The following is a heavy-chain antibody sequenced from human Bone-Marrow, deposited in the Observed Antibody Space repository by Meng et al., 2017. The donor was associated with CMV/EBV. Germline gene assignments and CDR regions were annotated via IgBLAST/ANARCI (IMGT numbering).Heavy chain of an antibody. CDR1: AGAFGSYT. CDR3: ARAGPEGDWNDDYYNYGMDV. Sequence: ASLRPAAGAFGSYTVTWVRQAPGQGLEWMGRIIPMVHIANYAQRFQGRVTITADKSTSTAYMELSSLRSEDTAVYYCARAGPEGDWNDDYYNYGMDVWGQGTTVTVSS. J-gene: IGHJ6*02. CDR2: IIPMVHIA. V-gene: IGHV1-69*02. D-gene: IGHD1-1*01.